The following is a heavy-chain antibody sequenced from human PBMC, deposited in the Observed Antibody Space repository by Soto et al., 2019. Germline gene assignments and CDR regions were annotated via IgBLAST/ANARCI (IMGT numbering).Heavy chain of an antibody. J-gene: IGHJ6*02. V-gene: IGHV3-21*01. D-gene: IGHD1-26*01. Sequence: GGSLRLSCAASGFPFSSYSMNWVRQAPGKGLEWVSSISSSSSYIYYADSVKGRFTISRDNAKNSLYLQMNSLRAEDTAVYYCAREKWELLRDYYSGLDVWGQGTTVTVSS. CDR1: GFPFSSYS. CDR3: AREKWELLRDYYSGLDV. CDR2: ISSSSSYI.